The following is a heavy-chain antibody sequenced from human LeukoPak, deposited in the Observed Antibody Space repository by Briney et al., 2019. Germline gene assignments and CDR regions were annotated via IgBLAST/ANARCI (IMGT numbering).Heavy chain of an antibody. V-gene: IGHV3-7*03. CDR1: GFTFSSYS. Sequence: GGSLRLSCAASGFTFSSYSMSWVRQAPGKGLEWVANIKQDGSEKYYVDSVKGRFTISRDNAKNSLYLQMNSLRAEDTAVYYCTRDPRRGYSNYNWFDPWGQGTLVTVSS. J-gene: IGHJ5*02. CDR3: TRDPRRGYSNYNWFDP. D-gene: IGHD4-4*01. CDR2: IKQDGSEK.